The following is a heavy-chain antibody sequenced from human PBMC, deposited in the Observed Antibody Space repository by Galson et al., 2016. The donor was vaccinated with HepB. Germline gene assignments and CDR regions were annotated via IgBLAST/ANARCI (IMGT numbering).Heavy chain of an antibody. J-gene: IGHJ4*02. D-gene: IGHD2-15*01. CDR2: ISWNSGSI. Sequence: SLRLSGAASGFTFDDYAMHWVRQAPGKGLEWVSGISWNSGSIAYADSVKGRFTISRDNAKNSLYLQMSSLRSEDTALYYCAQAPWAVAATASYFDYWGQGALVTVSS. CDR3: AQAPWAVAATASYFDY. CDR1: GFTFDDYA. V-gene: IGHV3-9*01.